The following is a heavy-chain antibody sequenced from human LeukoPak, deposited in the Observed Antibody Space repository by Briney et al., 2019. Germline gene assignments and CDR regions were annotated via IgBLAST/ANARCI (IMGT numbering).Heavy chain of an antibody. CDR3: AKDRYSYAFEYSDS. J-gene: IGHJ4*02. CDR1: GFTFSSYG. D-gene: IGHD5-18*01. V-gene: IGHV3-30*18. Sequence: GGSLRLSCAASGFTFSSYGMHWVRQAPGKGLDWVAVISNDGSKKYYADSVKGRFTISGDNSKNTLSLQVSSLRTEDTAVYYCAKDRYSYAFEYSDSWGQGTLVTVSS. CDR2: ISNDGSKK.